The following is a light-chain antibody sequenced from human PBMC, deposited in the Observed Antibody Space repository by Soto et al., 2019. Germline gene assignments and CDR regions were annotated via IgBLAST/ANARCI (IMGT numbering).Light chain of an antibody. CDR3: QQSYSSPPT. CDR2: AAS. Sequence: DIQLTQSPSSLSASVGDTVTITCRASQTVSRYLNWYQQKSGTAPKLLIYAASSLQSGVPSRFSGSRSGPDFTLTISSLQPEDFATYYCQQSYSSPPTFGQGTKVDIK. J-gene: IGKJ1*01. V-gene: IGKV1-39*01. CDR1: QTVSRY.